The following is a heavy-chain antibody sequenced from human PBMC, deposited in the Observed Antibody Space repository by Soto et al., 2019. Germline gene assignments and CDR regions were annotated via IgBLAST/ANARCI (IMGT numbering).Heavy chain of an antibody. Sequence: GGSLRLSCAASGFTFSNAWMNWVRQAPGKGLEWVGRIKSKTDGGTTDYAAPVKGRFTISRDDSKNTLYLQMNSLKTEDTAVYYCTTDLSPPTVWSGYYTDLGPWGQGTLVTVSS. CDR3: TTDLSPPTVWSGYYTDLGP. CDR2: IKSKTDGGTT. D-gene: IGHD3-3*01. J-gene: IGHJ5*02. CDR1: GFTFSNAW. V-gene: IGHV3-15*07.